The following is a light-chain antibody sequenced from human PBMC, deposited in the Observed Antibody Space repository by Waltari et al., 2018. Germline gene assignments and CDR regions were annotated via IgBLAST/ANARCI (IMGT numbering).Light chain of an antibody. J-gene: IGLJ3*02. CDR1: SLKTYY. V-gene: IGLV3-19*01. Sequence: SSELTQDPAVSVALGQTVRITCQGDSLKTYYATWYQQKPGQAPILVIYGKNNRPSGIPYQFSGTSSGNTASLTITGAQAEDEADYYCNSRDSSGNHLGVFGGGTKLTVL. CDR2: GKN. CDR3: NSRDSSGNHLGV.